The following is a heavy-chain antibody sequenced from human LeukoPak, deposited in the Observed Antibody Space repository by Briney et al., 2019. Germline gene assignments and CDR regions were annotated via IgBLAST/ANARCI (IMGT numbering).Heavy chain of an antibody. CDR3: AGFDSSGYYPRGYFQH. Sequence: SETLSLTCTVSGGSISSYCWSWIRQPPGKGLEWIGYIYYSGSTNYNPSLKSRVTISVDTSKNQFSLKLSSVTAADTAVYYCAGFDSSGYYPRGYFQHWGQGTLVTVSS. CDR1: GGSISSYC. CDR2: IYYSGST. J-gene: IGHJ1*01. V-gene: IGHV4-59*01. D-gene: IGHD3-22*01.